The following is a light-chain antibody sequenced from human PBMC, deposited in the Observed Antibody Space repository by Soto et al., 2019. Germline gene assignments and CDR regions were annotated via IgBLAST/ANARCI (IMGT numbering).Light chain of an antibody. CDR3: SSYTSSNTQVI. V-gene: IGLV2-14*01. J-gene: IGLJ2*01. Sequence: QSALTQPASVSGSPGQSITISCTGTSSDVGGYNYVSWYQHHPGKAPKLMISEVSNRPSGVSNRFSGSKSGNTASLTISGLQTEDEGDDYCSSYTSSNTQVIFGGGTKVTVL. CDR1: SSDVGGYNY. CDR2: EVS.